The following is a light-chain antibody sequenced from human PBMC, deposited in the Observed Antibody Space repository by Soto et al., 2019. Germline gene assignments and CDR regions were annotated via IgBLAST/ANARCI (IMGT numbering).Light chain of an antibody. Sequence: DIQMTQSPCSLSASVGDRVTITCQASQDIKNYLNWYQQKSGKAPKLLIYDASDLETGVPSRFSGSGSGTDFTFTINSLQPEDIATYYRQQFDNLPLTFGGGTKVEIK. V-gene: IGKV1-33*01. CDR2: DAS. CDR1: QDIKNY. CDR3: QQFDNLPLT. J-gene: IGKJ4*01.